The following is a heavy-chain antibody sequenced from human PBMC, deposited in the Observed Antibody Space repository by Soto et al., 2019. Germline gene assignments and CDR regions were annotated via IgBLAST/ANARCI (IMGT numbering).Heavy chain of an antibody. V-gene: IGHV4-34*01. CDR1: GGSFSGYY. Sequence: SETLSLTCAVYGGSFSGYYWSWVRQPPGKGLEWIGEINHAGNTNYNPSLKSRVTISEDTSKNQFSLKLSSVTVADTAVYYCAREEGGSSWADFDYRGQGTLVTVSS. CDR3: AREEGGSSWADFDY. D-gene: IGHD6-13*01. J-gene: IGHJ4*02. CDR2: INHAGNT.